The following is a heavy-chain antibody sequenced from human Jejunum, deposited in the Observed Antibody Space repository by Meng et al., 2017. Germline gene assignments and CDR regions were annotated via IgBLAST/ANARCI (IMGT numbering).Heavy chain of an antibody. J-gene: IGHJ4*02. CDR1: GGDINKENW. V-gene: IGHV4-4*02. CDR2: IYHGGNT. D-gene: IGHD2-2*01. CDR3: VRGEFAMLARFDF. Sequence: QVQLQESGPGLVKPSGTLSLTCAVSGGDINKENWWSWVRQSPERGLEWIGEIYHGGNTNYNPSLKRRVTMSVDESTNQMSLKLTSVTAADTAVYYCVRGEFAMLARFDFWGQGILVTVSS.